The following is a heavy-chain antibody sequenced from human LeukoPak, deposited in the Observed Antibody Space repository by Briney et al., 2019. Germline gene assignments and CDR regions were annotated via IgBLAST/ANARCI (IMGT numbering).Heavy chain of an antibody. V-gene: IGHV1-2*02. CDR2: INPNSGGT. CDR1: GYIFTGYY. Sequence: ASVKVSCKASGYIFTGYYMHWVRQAPGQGLEWMGWINPNSGGTNYAQKFQGRVTMTRDTSISTAYMELSRLRSDDTAVYYCARKGRIAAGPPACYFDYWGQGTLVTVSS. D-gene: IGHD6-13*01. J-gene: IGHJ4*02. CDR3: ARKGRIAAGPPACYFDY.